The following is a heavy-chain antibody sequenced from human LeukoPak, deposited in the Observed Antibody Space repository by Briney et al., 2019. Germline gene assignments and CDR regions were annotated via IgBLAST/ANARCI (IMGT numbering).Heavy chain of an antibody. CDR3: ATTGRRTTVTTFGRYNYMDV. V-gene: IGHV4-34*01. D-gene: IGHD4-17*01. J-gene: IGHJ6*03. CDR1: GGSFSAYY. Sequence: SETLSLTCAVYGGSFSAYYWSWIRQTPGKGLEWIGEINHSGSTNYNPSLESRVTISLDTSKNHFSLKLSSVTAADTGVYYCATTGRRTTVTTFGRYNYMDVWGKGTTVIISS. CDR2: INHSGST.